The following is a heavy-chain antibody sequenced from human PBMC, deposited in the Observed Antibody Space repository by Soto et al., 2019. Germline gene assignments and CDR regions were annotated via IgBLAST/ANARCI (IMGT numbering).Heavy chain of an antibody. V-gene: IGHV3-21*01. CDR1: EVTFSIYR. Sequence: VGSLRISCEASEVTFSIYRLLWVRKAQRKGXXFISFISHGDNHIFYADSVRGRFTISRDNAKNSVYLQMNSLRAEDTAVYYCARDEGYCNGGPCYRGAFDIWDQGTRVTV. D-gene: IGHD2-15*01. CDR3: ARDEGYCNGGPCYRGAFDI. CDR2: ISHGDNHI. J-gene: IGHJ3*02.